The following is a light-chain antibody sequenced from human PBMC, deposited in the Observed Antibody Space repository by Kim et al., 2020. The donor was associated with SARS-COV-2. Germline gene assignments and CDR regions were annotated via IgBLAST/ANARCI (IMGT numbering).Light chain of an antibody. CDR1: SDSIAINY. CDR3: QSYDNSKKGV. V-gene: IGLV6-57*01. Sequence: KSVTYSCTRISDSIAINYVQLYQQRPGSSPATVIDEDNQRPSGGPDRFSGSIDSSSNSASLTISGLKTEDEADYYCQSYDNSKKGVFGGGTQLTVL. CDR2: EDN. J-gene: IGLJ3*02.